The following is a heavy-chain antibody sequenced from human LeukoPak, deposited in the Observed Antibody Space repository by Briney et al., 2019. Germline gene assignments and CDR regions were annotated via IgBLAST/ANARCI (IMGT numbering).Heavy chain of an antibody. Sequence: SQTLSLTCAVYGGPFTANYWSWIRQPPGKGLEWIGEMNHSGSTNYNPSLKSRVTISVDTSKKQLSLKLTSVSAADTAVYYCARSLWFGELYNWGQGTLVTVSS. J-gene: IGHJ4*02. CDR1: GGPFTANY. V-gene: IGHV4-34*01. D-gene: IGHD3-10*01. CDR2: MNHSGST. CDR3: ARSLWFGELYN.